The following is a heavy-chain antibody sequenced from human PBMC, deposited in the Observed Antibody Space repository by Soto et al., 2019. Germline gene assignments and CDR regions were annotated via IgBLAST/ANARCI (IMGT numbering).Heavy chain of an antibody. CDR1: GFTFSSYA. D-gene: IGHD2-21*02. CDR2: ISGSGGST. CDR3: AKDKWDDVVVTAIASPPDY. Sequence: GGSLRLSCVASGFTFSSYAMSWVRQAPGKGLEWVSAISGSGGSTYYADSVKGRFTISRDNSKNTLYLQMNSLRAEDTAVYYCAKDKWDDVVVTAIASPPDYWGQGTLVTVSS. V-gene: IGHV3-23*01. J-gene: IGHJ4*02.